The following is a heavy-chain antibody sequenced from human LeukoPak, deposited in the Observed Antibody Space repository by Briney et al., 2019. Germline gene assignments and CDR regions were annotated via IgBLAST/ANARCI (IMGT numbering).Heavy chain of an antibody. CDR2: IIGSGST. D-gene: IGHD3-16*02. CDR3: ARGTAGGVINWGIDY. J-gene: IGHJ4*02. CDR1: GFTLSNYA. Sequence: GGSLRLSCAASGFTLSNYAMSWVRQAPGKGLEWVSAIIGSGSTYSADSVKGRFTISRDNSKNTLYLQMNSLRAEDTAVYYCARGTAGGVINWGIDYWGQGTLVTVSS. V-gene: IGHV3-23*01.